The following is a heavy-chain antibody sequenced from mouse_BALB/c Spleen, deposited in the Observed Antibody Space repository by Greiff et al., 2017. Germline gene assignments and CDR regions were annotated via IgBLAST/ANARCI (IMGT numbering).Heavy chain of an antibody. Sequence: QVQLQQSGPELMKPGTSVKVSCKASGYAFTNYLIEWVKQRPGQGLEWIGVINPGSGGTNYNEKFKGKATLTADKSSSTAYMQLSSLTSDDSAVYFCARRGTVVAPYAMDYWGQGTSVTVSS. V-gene: IGHV1-54*01. D-gene: IGHD1-1*01. CDR1: GYAFTNYL. CDR3: ARRGTVVAPYAMDY. J-gene: IGHJ4*01. CDR2: INPGSGGT.